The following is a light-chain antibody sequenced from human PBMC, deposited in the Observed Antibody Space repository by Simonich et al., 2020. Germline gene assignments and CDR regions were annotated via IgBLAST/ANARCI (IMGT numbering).Light chain of an antibody. CDR3: QQYYSYPYT. Sequence: AIRMTQSPSSLSASTGDRVTITCRARQGISSYLAWYQHKPGKAPKLLIYAASTLQSGVPSRFSGSGSWTDFTLTISCLQSEDFATYYCQQYYSYPYTFGQGTKLEIK. CDR2: AAS. J-gene: IGKJ2*01. CDR1: QGISSY. V-gene: IGKV1-8*01.